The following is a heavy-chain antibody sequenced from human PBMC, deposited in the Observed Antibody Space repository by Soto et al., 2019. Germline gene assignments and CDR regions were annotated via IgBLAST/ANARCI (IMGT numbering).Heavy chain of an antibody. CDR1: GYPFSNYG. CDR2: VNIDKGNT. J-gene: IGHJ4*02. V-gene: IGHV1-18*01. Sequence: QVQLVQSGPEVKKPGASVRVSCKPSGYPFSNYGISWMRQAPGQGLEWMGWVNIDKGNTKYAQKFQDRVTMTTDTSTSTVYWELRSLRSDDTALAYGARERGGYSYGDYWGQGTLVTVSS. CDR3: ARERGGYSYGDY. D-gene: IGHD5-18*01.